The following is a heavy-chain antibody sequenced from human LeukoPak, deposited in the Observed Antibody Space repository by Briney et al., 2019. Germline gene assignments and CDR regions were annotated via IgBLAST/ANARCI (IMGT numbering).Heavy chain of an antibody. Sequence: GGSLRLSCAASGFTLSAYGIHWVRQAAGMGLEWLTLLSHDGITAYYADSVKGRFTISRDNSKNTLYLEINSLTPDDTAVYYCARGGGDYNPFDYWGQGTLVTVSS. V-gene: IGHV3-30*03. J-gene: IGHJ4*02. CDR3: ARGGGDYNPFDY. CDR1: GFTLSAYG. CDR2: LSHDGITA. D-gene: IGHD4-17*01.